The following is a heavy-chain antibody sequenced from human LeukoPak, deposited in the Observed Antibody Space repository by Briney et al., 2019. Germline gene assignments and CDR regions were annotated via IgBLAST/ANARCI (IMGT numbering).Heavy chain of an antibody. V-gene: IGHV4-34*01. D-gene: IGHD3-10*01. CDR3: ARVAWRGFTKIDY. CDR2: INHSGST. J-gene: IGHJ4*02. Sequence: PSETLSLTCAVYGGSFSGYYWSWIRQPPGKGLEWIGEINHSGSTNYNPSLKSRVTISVDTSKNQFSLKLSSVTAADTAVYYCARVAWRGFTKIDYWGQGTLVTVSS. CDR1: GGSFSGYY.